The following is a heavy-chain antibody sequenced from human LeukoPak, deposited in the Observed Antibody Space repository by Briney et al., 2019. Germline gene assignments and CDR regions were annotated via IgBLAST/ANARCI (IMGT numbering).Heavy chain of an antibody. V-gene: IGHV3-23*01. D-gene: IGHD2-15*01. Sequence: GGSLRLSCAASGFTFSTYAMSWVRQVPGKGLEWVSGISNTAGFTYYADSVKGRFTISRDNSKNTLYLQLNSLRAEDTAVYYCARSNYYCSDSCQPDDAFDVWGQGTMVTVSS. CDR2: ISNTAGFT. J-gene: IGHJ3*01. CDR3: ARSNYYCSDSCQPDDAFDV. CDR1: GFTFSTYA.